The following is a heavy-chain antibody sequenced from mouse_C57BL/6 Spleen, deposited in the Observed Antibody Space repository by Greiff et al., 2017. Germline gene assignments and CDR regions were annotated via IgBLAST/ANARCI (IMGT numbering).Heavy chain of an antibody. CDR2: ISSGSSTI. CDR1: GFTFSDYG. V-gene: IGHV5-17*01. J-gene: IGHJ1*03. Sequence: EVQLQESGGGLVKPGGSLKLSCAASGFTFSDYGMHWVRQAPEKGLEWVAYISSGSSTIYYADTVKGRFTISRDNAKNTLFLQMTSLRSEDTAMXYCARPNWDWYFDVWGTGTTVTVSS. D-gene: IGHD4-1*02. CDR3: ARPNWDWYFDV.